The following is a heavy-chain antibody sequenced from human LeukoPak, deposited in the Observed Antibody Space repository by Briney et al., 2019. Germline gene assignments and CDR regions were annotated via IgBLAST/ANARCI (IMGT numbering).Heavy chain of an antibody. CDR2: IYYSGST. CDR1: GFTFSTYA. CDR3: ARRLGEQQLVRSSYYYYGMDV. Sequence: GSLRLSCAASGFTFSTYAMSWVRQAPGKGLEWIGSIYYSGSTYYNPSLKSRVTISVDTSKNQFSLKLSSVTAADTAVYYCARRLGEQQLVRSSYYYYGMDVWGQGTTVTVSS. D-gene: IGHD6-13*01. J-gene: IGHJ6*02. V-gene: IGHV4-39*01.